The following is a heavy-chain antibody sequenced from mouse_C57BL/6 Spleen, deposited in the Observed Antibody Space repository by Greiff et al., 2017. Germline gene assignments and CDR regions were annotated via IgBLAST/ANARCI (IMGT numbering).Heavy chain of an antibody. V-gene: IGHV2-5*01. D-gene: IGHD2-4*01. CDR1: GFSLTSYG. J-gene: IGHJ4*01. CDR3: AKNRNDYDYAMDY. CDR2: IWRGGST. Sequence: VQLQQSGPGLVQPSQSLSITCTVSGFSLTSYGVHWVRQSPGKGLEWLGVIWRGGSTDYNAALMTRLGITKDNSKSQVFFQMNSLQADDTAIYYCAKNRNDYDYAMDYWGQGTSVTVSS.